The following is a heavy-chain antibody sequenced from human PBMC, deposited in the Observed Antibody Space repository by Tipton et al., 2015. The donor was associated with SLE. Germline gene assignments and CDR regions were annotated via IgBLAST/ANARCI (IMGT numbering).Heavy chain of an antibody. V-gene: IGHV3-30*04. Sequence: RSLRLSCAASGFTFSSYAMHWVRQAPGKGLEWVADISYDGSNKYYADSVKGRFTISRDNSKNTLYLQMNSLRAEDTDVYYCAREASNDSRGYLDVWGKGTSVPFPS. CDR1: GFTFSSYA. CDR3: AREASNDSRGYLDV. CDR2: ISYDGSNK. J-gene: IGHJ6*03. D-gene: IGHD3-3*01.